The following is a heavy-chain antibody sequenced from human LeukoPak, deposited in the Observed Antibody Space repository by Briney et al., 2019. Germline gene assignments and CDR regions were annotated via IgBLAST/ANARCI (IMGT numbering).Heavy chain of an antibody. CDR3: ARKYFDWLSRTYYFDY. Sequence: SVKVSCKASGGTFSSYAISWVRQAPGQGLEWMGGIIPIFGTANYAQKFQGRVTITADESTSTAYMELSSLRSEDTAVYYCARKYFDWLSRTYYFDYWGQGTRVTVSS. CDR2: IIPIFGTA. D-gene: IGHD3-9*01. CDR1: GGTFSSYA. V-gene: IGHV1-69*01. J-gene: IGHJ4*02.